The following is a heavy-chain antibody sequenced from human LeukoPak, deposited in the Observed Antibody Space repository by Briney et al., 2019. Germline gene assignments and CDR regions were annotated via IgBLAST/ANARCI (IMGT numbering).Heavy chain of an antibody. CDR2: INPNSGGT. D-gene: IGHD2-15*01. J-gene: IGHJ5*02. CDR3: ARVRRYCSGGSCNWFDP. V-gene: IGHV1-2*02. Sequence: ASVKVSCKASGYTFTGYYMHWVRQAPGQGLEWMGWINPNSGGTNYAQKFQGRVTMTRDTSISTAYMELSRLRSDDTAAYYCARVRRYCSGGSCNWFDPWGQGTLVTVSS. CDR1: GYTFTGYY.